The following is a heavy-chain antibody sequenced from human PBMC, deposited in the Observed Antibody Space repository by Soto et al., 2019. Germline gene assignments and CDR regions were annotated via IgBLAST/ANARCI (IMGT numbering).Heavy chain of an antibody. CDR2: ISSSSSYI. Sequence: GGSLRLSCAASGFTFSSYSMNWVRQAPGKGREWVSSISSSSSYIYYADSVKGRFAISRDNAKNSLYLQMNSLRAEDTAVYYCARDRLNFHAFDIWGQGTMVTVSS. J-gene: IGHJ3*02. CDR1: GFTFSSYS. CDR3: ARDRLNFHAFDI. V-gene: IGHV3-21*01. D-gene: IGHD5-12*01.